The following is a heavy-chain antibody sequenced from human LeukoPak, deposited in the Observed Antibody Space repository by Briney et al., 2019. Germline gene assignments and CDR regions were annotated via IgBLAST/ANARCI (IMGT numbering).Heavy chain of an antibody. V-gene: IGHV1-2*06. CDR1: GYTFTGYY. J-gene: IGHJ4*02. CDR3: ARAQSGSGQAFDY. D-gene: IGHD3-10*01. CDR2: INPNSGGT. Sequence: ASVKVSCKASGYTFTGYYMHWVRQAPGQGLEWMGRINPNSGGTNYAQKFQGRVTMTRDTSISTAYMELSRLRSDDTAVYYCARAQSGSGQAFDYWGQGTLVTVSS.